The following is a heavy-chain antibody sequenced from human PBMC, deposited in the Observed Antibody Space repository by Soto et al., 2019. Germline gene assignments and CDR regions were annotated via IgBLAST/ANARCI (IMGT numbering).Heavy chain of an antibody. D-gene: IGHD1-1*01. V-gene: IGHV1-8*01. CDR3: VGMASSGTLNWFDP. J-gene: IGHJ5*02. CDR2: MNPNSGNT. Sequence: ASVKVSCKASESTFTNYDISWVRQATGQGLEWMGWMNPNSGNTGYALKFQGRVSMTRNTSIYTVYLELSSLASDDTAVYYCVGMASSGTLNWFDPWGQGTLVTVSS. CDR1: ESTFTNYD.